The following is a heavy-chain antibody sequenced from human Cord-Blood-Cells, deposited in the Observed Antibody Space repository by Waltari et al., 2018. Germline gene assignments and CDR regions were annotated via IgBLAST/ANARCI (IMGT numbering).Heavy chain of an antibody. CDR2: IDSGGST. J-gene: IGHJ2*01. CDR1: GFTVSSNY. CDR3: ARAGEVRYFDL. V-gene: IGHV3-53*01. Sequence: EVQLVESGGGLIQPGGSLRLSCAASGFTVSSNYMSWVRQAPGKGLEGVSGIDSGGSTYYADSVKGRFTISRDNSKNTLYLQMNSLRAEDTAVYYCARAGEVRYFDLWGRGTLVTVSS. D-gene: IGHD3-16*01.